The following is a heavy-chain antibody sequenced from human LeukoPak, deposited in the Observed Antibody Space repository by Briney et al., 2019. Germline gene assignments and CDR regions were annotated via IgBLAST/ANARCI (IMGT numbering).Heavy chain of an antibody. V-gene: IGHV1-18*01. CDR3: ARPNTAMVIGAFDI. D-gene: IGHD5-18*01. J-gene: IGHJ3*02. CDR2: ISAYNGNT. Sequence: ASVKVSCKASGYTFTSYGISWVRQAPGQGLEWMGWISAYNGNTNYARKLQGRVTMTTDTSTSTAYMELRSLRSDDTAVYYCARPNTAMVIGAFDIWGQGTMVTVSS. CDR1: GYTFTSYG.